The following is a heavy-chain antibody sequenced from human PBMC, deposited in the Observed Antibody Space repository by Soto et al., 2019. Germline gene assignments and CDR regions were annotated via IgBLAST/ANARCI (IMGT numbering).Heavy chain of an antibody. Sequence: ASVKVSCKASGGTFSSYAISWVRQAPGQGLEWMGGIIPIFGSANYAQKFQGRVTITADESTSTAYMDLSSLRSEDTAVYYCARDLKRYYDSSGYGYYYYGMDVWGQGTTVTVSS. CDR2: IIPIFGSA. J-gene: IGHJ6*02. D-gene: IGHD3-22*01. CDR1: GGTFSSYA. V-gene: IGHV1-69*13. CDR3: ARDLKRYYDSSGYGYYYYGMDV.